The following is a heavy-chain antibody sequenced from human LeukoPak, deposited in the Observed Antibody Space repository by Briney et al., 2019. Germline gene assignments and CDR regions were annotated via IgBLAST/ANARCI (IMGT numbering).Heavy chain of an antibody. Sequence: SETLSLTCAVSGYSISSGYYWGWIRQPPGKGLEWIGSIYHSGSTYYNPSLKSRVTISVDTSKSQFSLKLSSVTAADTAVYYCARHGSYGVGDYYYYMDVWGKGTTVTVSS. V-gene: IGHV4-38-2*01. D-gene: IGHD5-18*01. CDR2: IYHSGST. CDR3: ARHGSYGVGDYYYYMDV. J-gene: IGHJ6*03. CDR1: GYSISSGYY.